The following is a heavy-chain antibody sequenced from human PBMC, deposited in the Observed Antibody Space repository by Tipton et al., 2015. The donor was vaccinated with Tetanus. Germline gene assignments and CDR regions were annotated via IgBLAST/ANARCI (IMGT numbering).Heavy chain of an antibody. CDR1: GGSISSGGYY. Sequence: LVKPTQTLSLTCTVSGGSISSGGYYWSWIRQHPGKGLEWIGDIYNSGSTYYNPSLKSRVTISVDTSKNQFSLNLNSVTAADTAVYYCARDQARGARGWNYFDYWGQGTLVTVSS. V-gene: IGHV4-31*03. CDR3: ARDQARGARGWNYFDY. CDR2: IYNSGST. J-gene: IGHJ4*02. D-gene: IGHD1-26*01.